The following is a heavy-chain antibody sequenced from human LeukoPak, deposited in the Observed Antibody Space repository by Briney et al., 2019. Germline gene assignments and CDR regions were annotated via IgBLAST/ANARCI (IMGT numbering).Heavy chain of an antibody. CDR1: GGSFSGYY. V-gene: IGHV4-34*01. Sequence: SGTLSLTCAVYGGSFSGYYWSWIRQPPGKGLEWIGEINHSGSTNYNPSLKSRVTISVDTSKNQFSLKLSSVTAADTAVYYCARGKLAYNWFDPWGQGALVTVSS. J-gene: IGHJ5*02. CDR2: INHSGST. CDR3: ARGKLAYNWFDP.